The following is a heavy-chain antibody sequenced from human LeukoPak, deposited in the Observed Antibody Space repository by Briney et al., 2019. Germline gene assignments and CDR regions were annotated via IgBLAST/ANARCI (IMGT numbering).Heavy chain of an antibody. CDR2: ISWNSGSI. CDR1: GFTFDDYA. V-gene: IGHV3-9*01. J-gene: IGHJ5*02. CDR3: AKDPSGGGYFKGWFDP. D-gene: IGHD5-24*01. Sequence: GRSLRLSCAASGFTFDDYAMHWVRQAPGKGLEWVSGISWNSGSIGYADSVKGRFTISRDNAKNSLYLQMNSLRAEDTAVYYCAKDPSGGGYFKGWFDPWGQGTLVTVSS.